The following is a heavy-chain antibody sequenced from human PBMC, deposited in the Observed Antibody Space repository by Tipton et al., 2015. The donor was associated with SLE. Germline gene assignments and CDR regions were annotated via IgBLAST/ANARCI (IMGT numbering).Heavy chain of an antibody. Sequence: TLSLTCSVSGDSISSGSYYWSWIRQAPGKGLEWIASIFRSGTSYYNPSLKRRVTISGDTSKNQFSLKLNSATATDTAVYYCARDSNNWNYGYFDYWGQGILVTVSS. V-gene: IGHV4-39*07. J-gene: IGHJ4*02. CDR3: ARDSNNWNYGYFDY. D-gene: IGHD1-7*01. CDR1: GDSISSGSYY. CDR2: IFRSGTS.